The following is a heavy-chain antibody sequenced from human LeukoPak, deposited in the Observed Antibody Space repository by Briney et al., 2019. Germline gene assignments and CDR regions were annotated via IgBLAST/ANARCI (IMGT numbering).Heavy chain of an antibody. D-gene: IGHD4-11*01. CDR3: ARHDYRNWFDP. Sequence: TSETLSLTCAVYGGSFSGYYWSWIRQPPGKGLEWIGEINHSGSTNYNPSLKSRVPISVDTSKNQFSLKLSSVTAADTAVYYCARHDYRNWFDPWGQGTQVTVSS. CDR2: INHSGST. CDR1: GGSFSGYY. J-gene: IGHJ5*02. V-gene: IGHV4-34*01.